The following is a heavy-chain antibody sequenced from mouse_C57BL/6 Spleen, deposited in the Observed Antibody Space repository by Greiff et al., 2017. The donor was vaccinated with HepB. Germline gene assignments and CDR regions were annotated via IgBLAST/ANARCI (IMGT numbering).Heavy chain of an antibody. Sequence: EVQLQQSGPELVKPGASVKMSCKASGYTFTDYNMHWVKQSHGKSLEWIGYINPNNGGTSYNQKFKGKATLTVNKSSSTAYMELRSLTSEDSAVYDCARPDGSSYGYFDYWGQGTTLTVSS. CDR2: INPNNGGT. CDR3: ARPDGSSYGYFDY. V-gene: IGHV1-22*01. CDR1: GYTFTDYN. J-gene: IGHJ2*01. D-gene: IGHD1-1*01.